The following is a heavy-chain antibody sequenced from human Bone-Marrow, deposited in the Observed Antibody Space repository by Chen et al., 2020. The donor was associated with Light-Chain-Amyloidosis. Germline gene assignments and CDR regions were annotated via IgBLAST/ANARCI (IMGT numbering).Heavy chain of an antibody. D-gene: IGHD6-6*01. CDR3: ARDRSNSFGIGNFDY. V-gene: IGHV3-7*05. J-gene: IGHJ4*02. CDR2: INEDGREK. Sequence: EVQLVESGGGLVQPGGSLRLSCVVSGFPFNSYWMGWVRQAPGKGLEWVASINEDGREKHFLGSVKGRFTVSRDNAKKSLCLQMTSLSGEDTAVYDCARDRSNSFGIGNFDYWGQGTLVTVSS. CDR1: GFPFNSYW.